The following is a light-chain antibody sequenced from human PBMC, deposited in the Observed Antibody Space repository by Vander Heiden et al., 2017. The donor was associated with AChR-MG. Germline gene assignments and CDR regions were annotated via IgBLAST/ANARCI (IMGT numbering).Light chain of an antibody. CDR2: WGS. J-gene: IGKJ1*01. CDR1: QSLLHSTGYKY. CDR3: MQALQTPRT. V-gene: IGKV2-28*01. Sequence: DIVMTQSPLSLPVTPGEPASISCRSSQSLLHSTGYKYLDWYLQKPGQSPQLLIYWGSNRASGVPDRFSGRGSGTDFTLKISRVEAEDVGVYYCMQALQTPRTFGQGTKVEIK.